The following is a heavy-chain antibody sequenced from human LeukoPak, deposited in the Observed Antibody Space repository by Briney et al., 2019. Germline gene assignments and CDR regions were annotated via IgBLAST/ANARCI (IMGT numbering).Heavy chain of an antibody. CDR2: ISDSGGST. V-gene: IGHV3-23*01. CDR3: AKVSESNYDFLTGYYTPYYFDY. CDR1: GFTFSSSA. Sequence: GGSLRLSCAAFGFTFSSSAMSWVRQAPGKGLEWVSGISDSGGSTYYADSVKGRFTISRDNSKNMLYLQMNSLRAEDTAVYYCAKVSESNYDFLTGYYTPYYFDYWGQGTLVTVSS. D-gene: IGHD3-9*01. J-gene: IGHJ4*02.